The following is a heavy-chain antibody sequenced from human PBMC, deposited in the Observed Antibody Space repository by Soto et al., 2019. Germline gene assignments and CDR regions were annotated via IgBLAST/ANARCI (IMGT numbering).Heavy chain of an antibody. CDR2: ISAYNGNT. CDR3: ARDHLDSAAILGSWFDP. J-gene: IGHJ5*02. D-gene: IGHD2-2*01. Sequence: ASVKVSCKASGYTFTSYGISWVRQAPGQGLEWMGWISAYNGNTNYAQKLQGRVTMTTDTSTSTAYMELRSLRSDDTAVYYCARDHLDSAAILGSWFDPWGQGTLVTVSS. V-gene: IGHV1-18*01. CDR1: GYTFTSYG.